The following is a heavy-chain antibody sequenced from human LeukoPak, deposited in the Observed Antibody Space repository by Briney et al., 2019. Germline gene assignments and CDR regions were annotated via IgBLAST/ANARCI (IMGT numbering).Heavy chain of an antibody. Sequence: ASVKVSCKASGYTFTGYYMHWVRQAPGQGLEWMGWINPNSGGTNSAQKLQGRVTMTRDTSITTAYMELSRLRSDDTAVYYCAIGIITRATAGLGYWGQGTLVTVSS. D-gene: IGHD3/OR15-3a*01. J-gene: IGHJ4*02. V-gene: IGHV1-2*02. CDR1: GYTFTGYY. CDR2: INPNSGGT. CDR3: AIGIITRATAGLGY.